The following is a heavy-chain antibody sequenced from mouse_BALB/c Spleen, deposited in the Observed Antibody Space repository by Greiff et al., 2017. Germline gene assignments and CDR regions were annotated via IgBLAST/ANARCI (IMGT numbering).Heavy chain of an antibody. J-gene: IGHJ1*01. CDR1: GFNIKDTY. V-gene: IGHV14-3*02. CDR2: IDPPNGNT. Sequence: EVKLQESGAELVKPGASVKLSCTTSGFNIKDTYMHWVKQRPEQGLEWIGRIDPPNGNTKYDPKFQGKATITADTSSNTAYLQLSSLTSEDTAVYYCARLPGRPYFDVWGAGTTVTVSS. CDR3: ARLPGRPYFDV.